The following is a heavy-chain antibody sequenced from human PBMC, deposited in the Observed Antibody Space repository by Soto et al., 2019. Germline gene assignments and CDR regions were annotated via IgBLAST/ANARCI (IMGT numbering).Heavy chain of an antibody. CDR1: GGFVSSGTYY. Sequence: QVQLQQWGAGLLKPSETLSLTCAVYGGFVSSGTYYWSWIRQPPGKGLEWIGEMSHSGGTHFNPSFTSGVTTSVDTSQNEFSLKRSSVTAADTALYYCARVERGTATTVVDAFDIWGPGTMVTVSS. CDR2: MSHSGGT. J-gene: IGHJ3*02. CDR3: ARVERGTATTVVDAFDI. D-gene: IGHD1-1*01. V-gene: IGHV4-34*01.